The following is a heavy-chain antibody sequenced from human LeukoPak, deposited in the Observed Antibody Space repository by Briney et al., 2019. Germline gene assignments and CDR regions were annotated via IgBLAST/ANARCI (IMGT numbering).Heavy chain of an antibody. Sequence: SETLSLTCTVSGGSISSSSYYWGWIRQPPGKGLEWIGSIYYSGSTYYNPSLKSRVTISVDTSKNQFSLKLSSVTAADTAVYYCASNFITIFGKVHSDYWGQGTLVTVSS. V-gene: IGHV4-39*01. CDR1: GGSISSSSYY. CDR3: ASNFITIFGKVHSDY. J-gene: IGHJ4*02. CDR2: IYYSGST. D-gene: IGHD3-3*01.